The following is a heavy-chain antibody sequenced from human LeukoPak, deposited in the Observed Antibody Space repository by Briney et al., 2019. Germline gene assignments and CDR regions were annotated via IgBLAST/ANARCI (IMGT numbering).Heavy chain of an antibody. J-gene: IGHJ6*02. CDR3: ARDLPSYGSGTAYYYYGMDV. D-gene: IGHD3-10*01. CDR1: GFTVSSKY. V-gene: IGHV3-66*01. Sequence: GGSLRLSCAASGFTVSSKYMSWVRQAPGKGLEGVSVIYSGGSTYYADSVKGRFTISRDNSKNTLYLQMNSLRAEDTAVYYCARDLPSYGSGTAYYYYGMDVWGQGTTVTVSS. CDR2: IYSGGST.